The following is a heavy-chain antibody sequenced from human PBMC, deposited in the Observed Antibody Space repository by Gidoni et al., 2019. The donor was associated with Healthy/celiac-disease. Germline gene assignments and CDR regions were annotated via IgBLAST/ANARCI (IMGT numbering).Heavy chain of an antibody. J-gene: IGHJ4*02. V-gene: IGHV4-34*01. D-gene: IGHD6-13*01. CDR2: INHSGST. CDR3: ARLFLRSSWYLRPHDY. CDR1: GWSFSGYY. Sequence: QVQLQQWGAGLLKPSETLSLTCAVYGWSFSGYYWSWIRQPPGKGLEWIGEINHSGSTNYNPSLKSRVTISVDTSKNQFSLKLSSVTAADTAVYYCARLFLRSSWYLRPHDYWGQGTLVTVSS.